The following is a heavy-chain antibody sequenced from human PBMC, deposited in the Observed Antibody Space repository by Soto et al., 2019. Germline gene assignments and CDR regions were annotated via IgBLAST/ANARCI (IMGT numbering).Heavy chain of an antibody. Sequence: QAQLQESGPGLVKPSETLSLTCSVSGGSFFSYYWTWIRQPAGKGLEWIGRIYANGNANYNPSPKSRVTMSADTSKNQFSLRLRSVTAADTAVYYCARGVRDGYYGMDVWGPGATVTVSS. D-gene: IGHD3-16*02. CDR3: ARGVRDGYYGMDV. CDR1: GGSFFSYY. V-gene: IGHV4-4*07. J-gene: IGHJ6*02. CDR2: IYANGNA.